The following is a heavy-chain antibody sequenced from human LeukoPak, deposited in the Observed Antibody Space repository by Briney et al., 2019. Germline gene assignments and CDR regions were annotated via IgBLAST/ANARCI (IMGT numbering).Heavy chain of an antibody. CDR2: ISYDGSNK. CDR1: GFTFTNYW. Sequence: GGSLRLSCAASGFTFTNYWMSWVRQAPGKGLEWVAVISYDGSNKYYADSVKGRFTISRDNSKNTLYLQMNSLRAEDTAVYYCARSLLDPSITMVRGVIYYYGMDVWGQGTTVTVSS. D-gene: IGHD3-10*01. V-gene: IGHV3-30*03. J-gene: IGHJ6*02. CDR3: ARSLLDPSITMVRGVIYYYGMDV.